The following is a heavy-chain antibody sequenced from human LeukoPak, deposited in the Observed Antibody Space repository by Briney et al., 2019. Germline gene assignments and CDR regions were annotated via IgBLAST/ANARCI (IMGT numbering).Heavy chain of an antibody. D-gene: IGHD6-13*01. CDR3: AGGLGSGSWYNAFDI. V-gene: IGHV4-61*09. CDR2: IFTSGST. CDR1: GDSVTGGLYY. J-gene: IGHJ3*02. Sequence: SETLSLTCTVSGDSVTGGLYYWSWIRQPAGKGLEWIGHIFTSGSTNYNPSLKSRVTISVDTSKNLFSLRVSSVTAADTAVYYCAGGLGSGSWYNAFDIWGQGTMVTVSS.